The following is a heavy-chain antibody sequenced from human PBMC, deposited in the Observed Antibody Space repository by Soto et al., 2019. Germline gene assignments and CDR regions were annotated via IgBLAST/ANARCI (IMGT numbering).Heavy chain of an antibody. CDR3: AKDYGSGWYGIDY. J-gene: IGHJ4*02. V-gene: IGHV3-30*18. CDR1: GFTFSSYG. CDR2: ISYDGSNK. Sequence: PGGSLRLSCAASGFTFSSYGMHWVRQAPGKGLEWVAVISYDGSNKYYADSVKGRFTISRDNSKNTLYLQMNSLRAEDTAVYYCAKDYGSGWYGIDYWGQGTLVTVSS. D-gene: IGHD6-19*01.